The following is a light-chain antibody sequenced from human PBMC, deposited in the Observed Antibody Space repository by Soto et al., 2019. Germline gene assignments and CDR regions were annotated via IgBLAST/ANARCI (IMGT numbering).Light chain of an antibody. Sequence: QSALTQPPSASGSPGQSVTISCTGTSSDVGGYNYVSWYQQHPGKAPKLMIYGVSKRPSGVPDRFSGSKSGNTASLTVSGLQAEDEADYYCSSYAGSNILVFGGGTKLTVL. CDR3: SSYAGSNILV. V-gene: IGLV2-8*01. J-gene: IGLJ2*01. CDR2: GVS. CDR1: SSDVGGYNY.